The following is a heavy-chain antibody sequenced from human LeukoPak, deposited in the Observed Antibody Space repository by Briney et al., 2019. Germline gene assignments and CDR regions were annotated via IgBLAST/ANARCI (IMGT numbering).Heavy chain of an antibody. CDR2: IYQSGSA. J-gene: IGHJ4*02. Sequence: SETLSLTCTVSGYSISSGYYWGWIRQPPGKGLEWIGTIYQSGSAYYNPSLKSRVTISVDTSKNQFSLKLSSVTAADTAVYYCARYGSGSKMLDFWGQGTLVTVSS. CDR3: ARYGSGSKMLDF. V-gene: IGHV4-38-2*02. CDR1: GYSISSGYY. D-gene: IGHD3-10*01.